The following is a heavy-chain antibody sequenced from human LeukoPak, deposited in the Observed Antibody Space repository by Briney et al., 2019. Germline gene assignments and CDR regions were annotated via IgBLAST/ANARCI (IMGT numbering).Heavy chain of an antibody. CDR3: ARDYGDTAMVFDY. Sequence: GVSLRLSCAASGFTFSSYAMHWVRQAPGKGLEWVAVISYDGSNKYYADSVKGRFTISRDNSKNTLYLQMNSLRAEDTAVYYCARDYGDTAMVFDYWGQGTLVTVSS. D-gene: IGHD5-18*01. J-gene: IGHJ4*02. CDR1: GFTFSSYA. V-gene: IGHV3-30-3*01. CDR2: ISYDGSNK.